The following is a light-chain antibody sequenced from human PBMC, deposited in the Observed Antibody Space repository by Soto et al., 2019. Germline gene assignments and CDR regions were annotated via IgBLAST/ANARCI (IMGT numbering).Light chain of an antibody. CDR1: SGXXASNY. Sequence: NFMXTQPHSVSEXXXXTVXXXXXRXSGXXASNYVQWYQQRPGSAPTTVIYEDNQRPSGVPDRFSGSIDSSSNSASLTISGLKTEDEADYYCQSYDSSNNVVFGGGTKLTVL. J-gene: IGLJ2*01. CDR3: QSYDSSNNVV. V-gene: IGLV6-57*04. CDR2: EDN.